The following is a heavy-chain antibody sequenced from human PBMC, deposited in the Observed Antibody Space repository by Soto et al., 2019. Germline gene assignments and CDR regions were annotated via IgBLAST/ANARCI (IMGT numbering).Heavy chain of an antibody. CDR3: AKDISLRGWVYLVVEY. D-gene: IGHD6-13*01. CDR1: GFTFDVYA. CDR2: INYNSGSV. Sequence: EVQLVESGGGWVQPGRSLRLSCADSGFTFDVYAMHWVRQAPGKGLEWVSGINYNSGSVGYADSVKGRFTISRDNAKNSLHLQMNSLRAEDTAVYYCAKDISLRGWVYLVVEYWGQGTLVTVSP. V-gene: IGHV3-9*01. J-gene: IGHJ4*02.